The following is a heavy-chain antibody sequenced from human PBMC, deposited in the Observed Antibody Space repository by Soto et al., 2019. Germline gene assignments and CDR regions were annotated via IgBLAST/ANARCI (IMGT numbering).Heavy chain of an antibody. CDR1: GGTFSSYS. CDR3: ARDGGRHSGGIDY. V-gene: IGHV1-69*01. CDR2: IIPIFGTA. Sequence: QVQLVQSGAEVKKPGSSVKVSCKASGGTFSSYSINWVRRAPGQGLERMGEIIPIFGTANYAQKFQGRVTITADESTSIAYMELSSLRSEDTAVYYCARDGGRHSGGIDYWGQGTLVTVSS. J-gene: IGHJ4*02. D-gene: IGHD1-26*01.